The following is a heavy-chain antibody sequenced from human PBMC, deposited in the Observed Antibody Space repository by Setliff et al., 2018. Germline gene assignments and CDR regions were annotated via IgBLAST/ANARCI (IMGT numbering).Heavy chain of an antibody. CDR3: ARDRRGGYGAINWFDP. CDR1: GDSIGRGGYY. V-gene: IGHV4-31*03. J-gene: IGHJ5*02. CDR2: IYYSGST. Sequence: PSDTLSLTCSVSGDSIGRGGYYWSWIRQQPGKGLEWIASIYYSGSTYYNPSLKSRLRVSMDSSKNQFYLDLSSVTAADTAVYYCARDRRGGYGAINWFDPWGQGTLVTVSS. D-gene: IGHD3-16*01.